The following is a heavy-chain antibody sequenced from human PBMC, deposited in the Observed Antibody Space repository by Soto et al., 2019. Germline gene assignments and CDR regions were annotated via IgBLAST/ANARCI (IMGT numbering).Heavy chain of an antibody. J-gene: IGHJ4*02. CDR3: ARSVVTYPLLDY. CDR1: GYTFTGYY. V-gene: IGHV1-2*02. CDR2: INPNSGGT. D-gene: IGHD2-21*02. Sequence: ASVEVSCKASGYTFTGYYMHWVRQAPGQGLEWMGWINPNSGGTNYAQKFQGRVTMTRDTSISTAYMELSRLRSDDTAVYYCARSVVTYPLLDYWGQGTLVTVSS.